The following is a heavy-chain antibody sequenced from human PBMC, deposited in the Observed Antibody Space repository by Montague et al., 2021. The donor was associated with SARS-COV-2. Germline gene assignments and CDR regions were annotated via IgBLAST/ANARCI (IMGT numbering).Heavy chain of an antibody. D-gene: IGHD6-13*01. V-gene: IGHV3-21*06. CDR3: ARDRGRSWWV. CDR2: ISGSGSDT. CDR1: GFTFNSYG. J-gene: IGHJ4*02. Sequence: SLRLSCAASGFTFNSYGMIWIRQTPGKGLEWVSAISGSGSDTYYIDSVRGRFTISRDNSENSLYLQMDNLRAEDTAMYYCARDRGRSWWVWGQGTLVTVSS.